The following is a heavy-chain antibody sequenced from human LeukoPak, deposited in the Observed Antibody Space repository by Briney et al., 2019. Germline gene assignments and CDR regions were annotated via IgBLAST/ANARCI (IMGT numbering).Heavy chain of an antibody. CDR2: TYYRSKWYN. CDR3: ARERLLAAAFSWFDP. J-gene: IGHJ5*02. Sequence: SQTLSLTCGISGDSVSNNNATWNWIRQSPSRGLEWLGRTYYRSKWYNDYAVSVKSRITINPDTSKNQFSLQLNSVTPEDTAVYYCARERLLAAAFSWFDPWGQGTLVTVSS. CDR1: GDSVSNNNAT. V-gene: IGHV6-1*01. D-gene: IGHD6-13*01.